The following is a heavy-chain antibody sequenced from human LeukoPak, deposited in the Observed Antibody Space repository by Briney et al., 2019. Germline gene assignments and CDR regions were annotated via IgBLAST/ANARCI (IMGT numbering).Heavy chain of an antibody. D-gene: IGHD2-15*01. V-gene: IGHV3-7*01. CDR1: GFTFSRYW. CDR2: INQDGSEK. Sequence: NPGGSLRLSCAASGFTFSRYWMTWVRQSPGKGLEWVANINQDGSEKYYGDSVTGRFTISRDNAENSLFLQMNSLRADDTGVYYCARAREAPANVFPDHWGQGVVVTVSS. J-gene: IGHJ4*02. CDR3: ARAREAPANVFPDH.